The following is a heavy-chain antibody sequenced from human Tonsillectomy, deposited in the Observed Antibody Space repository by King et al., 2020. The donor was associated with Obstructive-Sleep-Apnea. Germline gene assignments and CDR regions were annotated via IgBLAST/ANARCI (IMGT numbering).Heavy chain of an antibody. D-gene: IGHD2-2*02. CDR3: ARDRGYIPDY. CDR2: INSDESST. Sequence: LVESGGGLVQPGGSLSLSCAASGFTFSNSWMHWVRQAPGKGLVWVSHINSDESSTNYADSVKGRFTISRDNAKNTVYLQMNSLRAEDTAVYYCARDRGYIPDYWGQGTLVTVPS. J-gene: IGHJ4*02. V-gene: IGHV3-74*01. CDR1: GFTFSNSW.